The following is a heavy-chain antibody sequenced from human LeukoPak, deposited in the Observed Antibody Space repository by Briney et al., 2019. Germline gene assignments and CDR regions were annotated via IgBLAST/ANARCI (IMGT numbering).Heavy chain of an antibody. D-gene: IGHD5-18*01. V-gene: IGHV4-59*11. Sequence: SETLSLTFTVSGASMSTHYSSCLRQPPGNGLELIGYLLDSWRTKDNPSLQSRVTLSADTSKNQFSLRLTSVTAADTAVYYCATIRRGSIYGYFDFWGQGILVTVSS. CDR1: GASMSTHY. CDR3: ATIRRGSIYGYFDF. CDR2: LLDSWRT. J-gene: IGHJ4*02.